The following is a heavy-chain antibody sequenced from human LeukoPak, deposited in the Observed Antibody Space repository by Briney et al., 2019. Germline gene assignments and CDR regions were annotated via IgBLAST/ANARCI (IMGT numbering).Heavy chain of an antibody. J-gene: IGHJ3*02. CDR1: GGSISSTNW. Sequence: SETLSLTCGVSGGSISSTNWWSWVRQPPGQGLEWIGEISLSGLTNYNPSLNSRVTVSLDKSKNQLSLNLTSVTAADTAVYYCARWSEVATVAFHAFDIWGQGTMVTVSS. V-gene: IGHV4-4*02. CDR2: ISLSGLT. CDR3: ARWSEVATVAFHAFDI. D-gene: IGHD5-12*01.